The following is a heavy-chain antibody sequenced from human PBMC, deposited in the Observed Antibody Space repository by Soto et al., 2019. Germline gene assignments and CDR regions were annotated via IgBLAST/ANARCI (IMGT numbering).Heavy chain of an antibody. CDR3: ARGFLGLRSWFDP. CDR1: GDSITSNSYF. D-gene: IGHD4-17*01. Sequence: SATLSLTCTVSGDSITSNSYFWAWIRQPPGKGLEWIGSIYYSGTTYYNPSLKSRVTISVDRSKNQFSLKLSSVTAADTAVYYCARGFLGLRSWFDPWGQGTLVTVSS. V-gene: IGHV4-39*07. J-gene: IGHJ5*02. CDR2: IYYSGTT.